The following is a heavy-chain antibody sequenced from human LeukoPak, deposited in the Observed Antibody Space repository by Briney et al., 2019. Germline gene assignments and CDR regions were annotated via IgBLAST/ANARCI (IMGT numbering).Heavy chain of an antibody. Sequence: GGSLRLSCADSGFTFSRYWMHWVRQAPGKGLVWVSRINSDGTSTTYADSVKGRFTISRDNAKNTLYLQMNSLRAEDTAVYYCARLSMVRGVIADYWGQGTLVTVSS. CDR1: GFTFSRYW. CDR2: INSDGTST. CDR3: ARLSMVRGVIADY. D-gene: IGHD3-10*01. V-gene: IGHV3-74*01. J-gene: IGHJ4*02.